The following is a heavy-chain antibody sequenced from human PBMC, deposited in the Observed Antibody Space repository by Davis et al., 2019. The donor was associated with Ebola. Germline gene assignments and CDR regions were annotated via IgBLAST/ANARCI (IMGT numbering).Heavy chain of an antibody. D-gene: IGHD4-17*01. CDR1: GYTFTNYD. J-gene: IGHJ4*02. CDR3: ARGIRAGDYREY. Sequence: ASVKVSCKASGYTFTNYDIYWMRQAPGQGLEWVGWMNPNSGNAAYARRLQGRVTMTRNTSITTAYMDLRTLTSEDTAVYYCARGIRAGDYREYWGQGALVTVSS. CDR2: MNPNSGNA. V-gene: IGHV1-8*01.